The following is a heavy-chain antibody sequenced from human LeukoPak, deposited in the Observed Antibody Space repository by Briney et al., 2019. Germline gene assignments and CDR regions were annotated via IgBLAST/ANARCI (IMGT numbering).Heavy chain of an antibody. Sequence: GGSLRLSCTASQFTFRIYSMSWVRQPPGKGLEWVSGLSGDGTATYYADSVKGRFTISRDNSKNTLYLQMNSLRAEDTAVYYCARDSRVLELWYYFDYWGQGTLVTVSS. CDR2: LSGDGTAT. J-gene: IGHJ4*02. CDR1: QFTFRIYS. D-gene: IGHD2-21*01. CDR3: ARDSRVLELWYYFDY. V-gene: IGHV3-23*01.